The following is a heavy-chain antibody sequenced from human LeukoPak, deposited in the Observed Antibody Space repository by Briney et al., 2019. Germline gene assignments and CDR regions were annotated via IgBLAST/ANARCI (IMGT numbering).Heavy chain of an antibody. Sequence: GGSLRLSCAASGFTFSSYGMHWVRQAPGKGLEWVAFIRYDGSNKYYADSVKGRFTISRDNSKNTLYLQMNSLRAEDTAVYYCAKIYGGNSYNNWFDPWGQGTLVTVSS. CDR1: GFTFSSYG. V-gene: IGHV3-30*02. CDR2: IRYDGSNK. CDR3: AKIYGGNSYNNWFDP. J-gene: IGHJ5*02. D-gene: IGHD4-23*01.